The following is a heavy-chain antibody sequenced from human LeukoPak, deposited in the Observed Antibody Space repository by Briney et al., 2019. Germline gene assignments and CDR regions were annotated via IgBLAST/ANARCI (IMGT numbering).Heavy chain of an antibody. J-gene: IGHJ3*02. V-gene: IGHV3-23*01. CDR3: AKAVGSSGYFSRDAFDI. D-gene: IGHD3-22*01. CDR2: ISGGGSGT. CDR1: GFTFSSYA. Sequence: GGSLRLSYAPSGFTFSSYAMSWVRQAPGKGLEWVAVISGGGSGTYYADSVRGRFTISRDNSKNTVYLQLNSLRAEDTAIYYCAKAVGSSGYFSRDAFDIWGQGTMVTVSS.